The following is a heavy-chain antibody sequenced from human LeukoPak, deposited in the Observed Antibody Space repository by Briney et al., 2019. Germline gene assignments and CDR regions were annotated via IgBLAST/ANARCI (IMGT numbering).Heavy chain of an antibody. J-gene: IGHJ5*02. CDR2: ISAYNGNT. CDR1: GYTFTSYG. V-gene: IGHV1-18*01. CDR3: ARGGDLAYCSGGSCYSFVRNWFDP. D-gene: IGHD2-15*01. Sequence: GASVKVSCKASGYTFTSYGISWVRQAPGQGLEWMGWISAYNGNTNYAQKLQGRVTMTTDTSTSTAYMELRSLRSDDTAVYYCARGGDLAYCSGGSCYSFVRNWFDPWGQGTLVTVSS.